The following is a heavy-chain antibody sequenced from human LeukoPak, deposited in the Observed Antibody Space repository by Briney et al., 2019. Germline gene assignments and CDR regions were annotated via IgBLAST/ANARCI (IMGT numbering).Heavy chain of an antibody. D-gene: IGHD5-18*01. CDR3: ARGGYSYGYYYYYYMDV. J-gene: IGHJ6*03. V-gene: IGHV4-34*01. CDR2: INHSGST. Sequence: SSETLPLTCAVYGGSFSGYYWSWIRQPPGKGLEWIGEINHSGSTNYSPSLKSRVTISVDTSKNQFSLKLSSVTAADTAVYYCARGGYSYGYYYYYYMDVWGKGTTVTVSS. CDR1: GGSFSGYY.